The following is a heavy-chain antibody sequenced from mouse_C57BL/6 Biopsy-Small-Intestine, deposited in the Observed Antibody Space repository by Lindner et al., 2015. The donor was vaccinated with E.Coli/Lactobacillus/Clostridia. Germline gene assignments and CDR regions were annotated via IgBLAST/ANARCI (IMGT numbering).Heavy chain of an antibody. V-gene: IGHV1-80*01. Sequence: VQLQESGAELVKPGASVKISCKPSGYAFSSYWMNWVKQRPGKGLEWIGQIYPGDGDTNYNGKFKGKATLTADKSSSTAYMQLSSLTSEDSAVFFCARGDYGTSRDYTLDYWGQGTSVTVSS. CDR1: GYAFSSYW. CDR2: IYPGDGDT. D-gene: IGHD1-1*01. J-gene: IGHJ4*01. CDR3: ARGDYGTSRDYTLDY.